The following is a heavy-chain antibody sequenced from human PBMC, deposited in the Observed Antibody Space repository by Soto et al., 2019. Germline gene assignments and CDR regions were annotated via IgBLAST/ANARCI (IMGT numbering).Heavy chain of an antibody. CDR3: AGSRRSGFDF. CDR2: LSGDNGDI. D-gene: IGHD2-15*01. Sequence: ASVKVSCKASDYTFNSYGINWVRQAPGQRLEWMGWLSGDNGDIKYAQKFQGRVTMTTDISTSTVYMELRSLSSDDTAVYFCAGSRRSGFDFWGQGTLGTVSS. CDR1: DYTFNSYG. V-gene: IGHV1-18*01. J-gene: IGHJ4*02.